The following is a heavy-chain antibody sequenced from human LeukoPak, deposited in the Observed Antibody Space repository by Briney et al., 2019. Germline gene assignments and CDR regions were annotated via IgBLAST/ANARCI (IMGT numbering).Heavy chain of an antibody. CDR3: ARQTYFYEDSGHRNDN. Sequence: SETLSLTCTVSGGSISSDSYYWGWIRQPPGKRLEWIGSIYYSGRPFYNPSRRSRVTMSVDTSKSQFALKLSSVTAADTAVYYCARQTYFYEDSGHRNDNWGQGTLVTVSS. J-gene: IGHJ4*02. V-gene: IGHV4-39*01. CDR1: GGSISSDSYY. CDR2: IYYSGRP. D-gene: IGHD1-26*01.